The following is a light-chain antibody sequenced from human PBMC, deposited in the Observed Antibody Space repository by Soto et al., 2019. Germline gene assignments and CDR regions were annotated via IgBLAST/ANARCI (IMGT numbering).Light chain of an antibody. CDR3: QQYNNYWT. CDR1: QSISSW. J-gene: IGKJ1*01. Sequence: DIQMTQSPSTLSASVGERVTITCRASQSISSWLAWYQQKPGKAPKLLIYKASSLEGGVPSRFSGSGSGTDFTLTISSLQADDFATYYCQQYNNYWTFGQGTKVDIK. CDR2: KAS. V-gene: IGKV1-5*03.